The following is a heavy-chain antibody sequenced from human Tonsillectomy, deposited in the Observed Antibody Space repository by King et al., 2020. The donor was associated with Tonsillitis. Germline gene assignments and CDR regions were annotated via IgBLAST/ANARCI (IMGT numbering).Heavy chain of an antibody. Sequence: QLVQSGAEVKKPGASVKVSCKASGYTFTGYYMHWVRQAPGQGLEWMGWINPNSGGTNYAQKFQGRVTMTRDTSISTAYMELSRMRSDDTAHYYCARAGAMAAAGMPFWCQHWGQGTLVTVSS. D-gene: IGHD6-13*01. CDR1: GYTFTGYY. J-gene: IGHJ1*01. CDR3: ARAGAMAAAGMPFWCQH. V-gene: IGHV1-2*02. CDR2: INPNSGGT.